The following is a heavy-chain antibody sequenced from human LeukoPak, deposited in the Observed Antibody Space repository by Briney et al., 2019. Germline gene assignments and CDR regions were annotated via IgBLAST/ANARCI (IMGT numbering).Heavy chain of an antibody. J-gene: IGHJ4*02. V-gene: IGHV3-48*01. D-gene: IGHD3-3*01. CDR2: ISSSSSTI. Sequence: PGGSLRLSCAASGFTFSSYSMNWVRQAPGKGLEWVSYISSSSSTIYYADSVEGRFTISRDNAKNSLYLQMNSLRAEDTAVYYCARDSPDYDFWSGYPQFDYWGQGTLVTVSS. CDR1: GFTFSSYS. CDR3: ARDSPDYDFWSGYPQFDY.